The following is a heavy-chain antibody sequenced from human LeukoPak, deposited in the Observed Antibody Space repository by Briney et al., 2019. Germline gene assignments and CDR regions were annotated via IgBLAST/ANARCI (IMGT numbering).Heavy chain of an antibody. D-gene: IGHD3-10*01. CDR3: ARGSYGSGFYYFDY. J-gene: IGHJ4*02. Sequence: SVKDSCMASGYTFTGYYMHWVREAPGQGLEWMGWINPNSGGTNYAQKFQGRVTMTRDTSISTAYMELSRLRSDDTAVYYCARGSYGSGFYYFDYWGQGTLVTVSS. V-gene: IGHV1-2*02. CDR2: INPNSGGT. CDR1: GYTFTGYY.